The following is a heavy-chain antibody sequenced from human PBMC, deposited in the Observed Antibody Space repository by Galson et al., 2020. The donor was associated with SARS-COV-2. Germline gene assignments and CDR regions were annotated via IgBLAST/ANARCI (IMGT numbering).Heavy chain of an antibody. V-gene: IGHV2-5*02. CDR3: AHSSGGAVTGHNWLDP. D-gene: IGHD1-20*01. J-gene: IGHJ5*02. Sequence: KMSGPTLVKPTQTLTLTCTFSGFSLNTSGVGVGWIRQPPRKSLEWLALIFWDNDKWYSPSLKSRLNINNDSSRNQVVLTMTNMDPADTATYYCAHSSGGAVTGHNWLDPWGQGTLVTVSS. CDR2: IFWDNDK. CDR1: GFSLNTSGVG.